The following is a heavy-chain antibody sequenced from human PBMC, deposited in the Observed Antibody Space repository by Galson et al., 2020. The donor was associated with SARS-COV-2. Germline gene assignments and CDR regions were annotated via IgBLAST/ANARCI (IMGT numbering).Heavy chain of an antibody. CDR1: GGSISSYY. Sequence: ASETLSLTCTVSGGSISSYYWSWIRQPPGKGLEWIGYIYYSGSTNYNPSLKSRVTISVDTSKNHFSLKLNSMTAADTAVYYCARGPGLRGFDYWGQGTLVSVSS. V-gene: IGHV4-59*01. J-gene: IGHJ4*02. D-gene: IGHD5-12*01. CDR3: ARGPGLRGFDY. CDR2: IYYSGST.